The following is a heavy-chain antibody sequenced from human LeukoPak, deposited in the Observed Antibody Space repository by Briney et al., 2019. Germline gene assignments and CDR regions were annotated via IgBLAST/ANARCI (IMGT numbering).Heavy chain of an antibody. J-gene: IGHJ3*02. Sequence: SGHALVKPTQTLTLTCTFSGFSLSTSGMCVSWIRQPPGKALEWLARIDWDDDKYYSTSLKTRLTISKDTSKNQVVLTMTNMDPVDTATYYCARKPGYCSGGSCYEDAFDIWGQGTMVTVSS. CDR2: IDWDDDK. V-gene: IGHV2-70*11. D-gene: IGHD2-15*01. CDR3: ARKPGYCSGGSCYEDAFDI. CDR1: GFSLSTSGMC.